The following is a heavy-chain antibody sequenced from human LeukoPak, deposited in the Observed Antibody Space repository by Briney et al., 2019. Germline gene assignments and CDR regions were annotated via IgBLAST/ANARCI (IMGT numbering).Heavy chain of an antibody. CDR1: GYSISSGYY. J-gene: IGHJ5*02. Sequence: SETLSLTCTVSGYSISSGYYWGWIRQPPGKGLEWIGSIYHSGSTYYNPSLKSRVTISVDTSKNQFSLKLSSVTAADTAVYYCARDRDSSSSGNWFDPWGQGTLVIVSS. CDR3: ARDRDSSSSGNWFDP. D-gene: IGHD6-6*01. CDR2: IYHSGST. V-gene: IGHV4-38-2*02.